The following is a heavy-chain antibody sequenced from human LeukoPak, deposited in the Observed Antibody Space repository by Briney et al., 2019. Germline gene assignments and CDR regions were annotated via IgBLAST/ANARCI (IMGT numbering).Heavy chain of an antibody. J-gene: IGHJ4*02. Sequence: GGSLRLSCAASGFTFNQYWMHWVRQAPGAGLEWVSHLKTDGSRTNYADSVKGRFTISRDNARNTVYLQMNSLRAEDTAVYYCSRDHPGSNSLDYWGQGTLVTVSS. D-gene: IGHD4-11*01. CDR1: GFTFNQYW. CDR3: SRDHPGSNSLDY. V-gene: IGHV3-74*01. CDR2: LKTDGSRT.